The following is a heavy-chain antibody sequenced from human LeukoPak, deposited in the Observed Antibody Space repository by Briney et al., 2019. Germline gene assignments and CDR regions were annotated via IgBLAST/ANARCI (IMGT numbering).Heavy chain of an antibody. J-gene: IGHJ5*02. CDR3: ARAELEGYCSGGSCANWFDP. CDR2: MNPNSGNT. Sequence: GSVKVSCKASGYTFTSYDINWVRQATGQGLEWMGWMNPNSGNTGYAQKFQGRVTMTRNTSISTAYMELSSLRSEDTAVYYCARAELEGYCSGGSCANWFDPWGQGTLVTVSS. V-gene: IGHV1-8*01. CDR1: GYTFTSYD. D-gene: IGHD2-15*01.